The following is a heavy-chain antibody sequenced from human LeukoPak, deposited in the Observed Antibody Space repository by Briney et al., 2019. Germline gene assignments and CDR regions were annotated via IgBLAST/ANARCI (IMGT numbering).Heavy chain of an antibody. J-gene: IGHJ6*03. CDR3: ARDPYSGTYGDTYYYYMDV. Sequence: GGSLRLSCAASGFTFSSYWMSWVRQAPGKGLEWVANIKQEGSEKYYVDSVKGRFTISRDNARNSLYLQMNSLRAEDTAVYYCARDPYSGTYGDTYYYYMDVWGKGTTVTISS. CDR1: GFTFSSYW. V-gene: IGHV3-7*01. CDR2: IKQEGSEK. D-gene: IGHD1-26*01.